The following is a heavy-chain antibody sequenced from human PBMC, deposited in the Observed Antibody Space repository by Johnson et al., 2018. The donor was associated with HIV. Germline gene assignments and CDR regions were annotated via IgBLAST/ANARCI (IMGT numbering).Heavy chain of an antibody. Sequence: QVQLVESRGGVVRPGGALRLSCADAGFTFTKYGMHWVRQAPGRGPEWAAVISYDGSNKYYADSVRGRLTISSDNSKNTMYLQMNSLRAEDTAVYYCARGRLGDPFPGAFDIWGQGTMVTVSS. J-gene: IGHJ3*02. V-gene: IGHV3-30*03. D-gene: IGHD3-16*01. CDR3: ARGRLGDPFPGAFDI. CDR1: GFTFTKYG. CDR2: ISYDGSNK.